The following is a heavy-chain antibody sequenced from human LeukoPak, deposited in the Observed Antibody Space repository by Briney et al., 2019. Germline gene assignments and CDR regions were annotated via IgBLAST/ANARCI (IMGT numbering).Heavy chain of an antibody. CDR1: GFTFSIYA. Sequence: GGSLRLSCAASGFTFSIYAMSWVRQAPGKGLQWVSSITSSGDGTYYADSVKGRFTISRDNSENMLYLQMNSLRVEDTAVYFCAKDRPNYYGNNAYYYRRDGDYWGQGTLVTVSS. V-gene: IGHV3-23*01. J-gene: IGHJ4*02. CDR2: ITSSGDGT. D-gene: IGHD3-22*01. CDR3: AKDRPNYYGNNAYYYRRDGDY.